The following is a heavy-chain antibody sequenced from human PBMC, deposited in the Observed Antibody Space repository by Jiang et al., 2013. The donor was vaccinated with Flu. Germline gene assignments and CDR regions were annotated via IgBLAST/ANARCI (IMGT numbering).Heavy chain of an antibody. CDR2: IIPIFGSA. CDR1: GGTFRNYA. V-gene: IGHV1-69*01. Sequence: GAEVKKPGSSVRVSCKASGGTFRNYAICWVRQAPGQGLEWMGGIIPIFGSANYAQKFQGRVTVTADESTSTAYMELSSLRSEDTAVYYCASRKDFYGAGSYYAVLDCWGQGTLVTVSS. D-gene: IGHD3-10*01. J-gene: IGHJ4*02. CDR3: ASRKDFYGAGSYYAVLDC.